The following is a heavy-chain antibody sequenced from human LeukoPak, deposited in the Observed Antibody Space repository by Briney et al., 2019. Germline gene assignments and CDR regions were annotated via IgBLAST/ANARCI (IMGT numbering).Heavy chain of an antibody. Sequence: GGSLRLSCAASGFTFNNYAMQWVRQAPGKGLEWVAVISYDGSNKYYGDSVKGRFTISRDNSKNTLYLQMNSLRAEDTAVYYCARDRYYYDSSGLALWXQGTLVTVSS. J-gene: IGHJ4*02. CDR1: GFTFNNYA. V-gene: IGHV3-30-3*01. CDR2: ISYDGSNK. D-gene: IGHD3-22*01. CDR3: ARDRYYYDSSGLAL.